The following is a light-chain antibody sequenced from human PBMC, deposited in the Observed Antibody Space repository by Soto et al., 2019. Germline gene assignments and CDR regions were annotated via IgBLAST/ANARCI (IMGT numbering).Light chain of an antibody. J-gene: IGKJ4*01. Sequence: DFQMTQSPSSLSASVGDRVTITCRASQGINNHLAWFQQKPGKVPKVLIYAASTLQSGVPSRFRGSASGTDFPLTISSLQPEDVATYYCQHCNSAPPAGTFGGGTKVEIK. CDR2: AAS. CDR3: QHCNSAPPAGT. CDR1: QGINNH. V-gene: IGKV1-27*01.